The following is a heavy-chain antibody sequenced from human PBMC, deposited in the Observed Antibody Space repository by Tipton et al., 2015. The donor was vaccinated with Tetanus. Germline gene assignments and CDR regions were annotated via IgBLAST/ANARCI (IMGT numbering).Heavy chain of an antibody. CDR3: ARERYIHYGMDV. Sequence: TLSLTCIVSGGSISSGGYYWGWIRQHPGKGLGWIGYIYDSGSIYYNPAPKRRFSISIDTSKNQFSLKLSSVTAADTAVYYCARERYIHYGMDVWGQGTTVTVSS. D-gene: IGHD1-1*01. V-gene: IGHV4-31*03. J-gene: IGHJ6*02. CDR2: IYDSGSI. CDR1: GGSISSGGYY.